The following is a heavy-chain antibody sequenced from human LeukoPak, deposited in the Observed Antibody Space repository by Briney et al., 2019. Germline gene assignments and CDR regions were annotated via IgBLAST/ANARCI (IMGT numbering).Heavy chain of an antibody. CDR2: IIPIFGTA. CDR3: ARDVYSGSYYGIY. Sequence: ALVKVSCKASGGTFSSYAISWVRQAPGQGLEWMGGIIPIFGTANYAQKFQGRVTITADESTSTAYMELSSLRSEDTAVYYCARDVYSGSYYGIYWGQGTLVTVSS. V-gene: IGHV1-69*13. D-gene: IGHD1-26*01. CDR1: GGTFSSYA. J-gene: IGHJ4*02.